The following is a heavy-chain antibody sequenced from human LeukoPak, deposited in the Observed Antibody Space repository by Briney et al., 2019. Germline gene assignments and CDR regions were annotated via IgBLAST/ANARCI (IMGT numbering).Heavy chain of an antibody. V-gene: IGHV4-61*01. CDR1: GGSVSSGSYY. Sequence: SETLSLTCIVSGGSVSSGSYYWSWLRQPPGKGLEWIGYIYYSGSTNYNPSLKSRVTISVDTSKNQFSLKLSSVTAADTAVYYCASGIVGATYGSIDIWGQGTMVTVSS. CDR2: IYYSGST. D-gene: IGHD1-26*01. CDR3: ASGIVGATYGSIDI. J-gene: IGHJ3*02.